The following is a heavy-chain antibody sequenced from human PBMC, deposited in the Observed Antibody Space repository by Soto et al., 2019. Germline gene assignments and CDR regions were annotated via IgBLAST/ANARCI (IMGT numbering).Heavy chain of an antibody. D-gene: IGHD1-26*01. CDR1: EGTFSSYA. CDR3: ARDPLYRGYYYVMDV. Sequence: QVQLVQSGAEVKKPGSSVKVSCNASEGTFSSYAISWVRQAPGQGLEWMGGIIPIFGTANYAQKFQGRVTITADASTSTAYMELSSLRSDDTAVYYCARDPLYRGYYYVMDVWCQGTTVTVSS. V-gene: IGHV1-69*01. J-gene: IGHJ6*02. CDR2: IIPIFGTA.